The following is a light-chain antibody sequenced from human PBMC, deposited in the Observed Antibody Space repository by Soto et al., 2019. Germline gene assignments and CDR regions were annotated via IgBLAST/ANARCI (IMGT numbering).Light chain of an antibody. CDR1: SSDVGGYNY. CDR3: SSYTSSSPPVV. CDR2: DVS. V-gene: IGLV2-14*01. J-gene: IGLJ2*01. Sequence: QSVLTQPASVSGSPGQSITISCTGTSSDVGGYNYVSWYQQHPGKAPKLMIDDVSNRPSGVSNRFSGSKSGNTASLTISGLQAEDEADYYCSSYTSSSPPVVCGGGTKLTVL.